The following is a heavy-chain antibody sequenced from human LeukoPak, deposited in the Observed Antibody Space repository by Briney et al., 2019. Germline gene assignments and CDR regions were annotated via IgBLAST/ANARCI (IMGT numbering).Heavy chain of an antibody. D-gene: IGHD7-27*01. CDR3: ARDTGVYMDV. Sequence: SETLSLTCTVSGGSISGYYWSWIRQPPGKGLEWIGYIYYSGSTNYNPSLKSRVTISVDTSKNQFSLKLSSVTAADTAVYYCARDTGVYMDVWGKGTTVTISS. CDR1: GGSISGYY. CDR2: IYYSGST. J-gene: IGHJ6*03. V-gene: IGHV4-59*01.